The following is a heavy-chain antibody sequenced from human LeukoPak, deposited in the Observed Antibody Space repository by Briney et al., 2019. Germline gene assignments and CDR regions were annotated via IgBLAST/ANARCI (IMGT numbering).Heavy chain of an antibody. D-gene: IGHD4/OR15-4a*01. J-gene: IGHJ4*02. CDR2: ISSSGSTI. Sequence: GGSLRLPCAASGFSFSSYEMDWVRQAPGKGLEWVSYISSSGSTIYYADSVKGRFTISRDNAKNSLYLQMNSLRAEDTAVYYCASLWSSDYWGQGTLVTVSS. CDR1: GFSFSSYE. CDR3: ASLWSSDY. V-gene: IGHV3-48*03.